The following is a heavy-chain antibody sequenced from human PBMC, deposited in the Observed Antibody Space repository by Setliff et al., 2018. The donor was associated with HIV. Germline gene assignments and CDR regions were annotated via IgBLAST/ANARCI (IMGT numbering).Heavy chain of an antibody. CDR2: INQEGSEK. CDR1: GFTFSSYG. J-gene: IGHJ4*02. CDR3: ATRVVVAATLAEYDY. Sequence: GGSLRLSCAASGFTFSSYGVSWVRQAPGKGLQWVANINQEGSEKYYVDSVKGRFTISRDNAKNSLYLQMNSLRAEDTAVYYCATRVVVAATLAEYDYWGQGTLVTVSS. V-gene: IGHV3-7*01. D-gene: IGHD2-15*01.